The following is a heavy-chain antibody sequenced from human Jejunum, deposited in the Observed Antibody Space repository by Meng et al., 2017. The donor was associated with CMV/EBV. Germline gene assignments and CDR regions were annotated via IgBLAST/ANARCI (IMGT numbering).Heavy chain of an antibody. CDR1: FSSYG. J-gene: IGHJ4*02. CDR3: AKREASTVFGVAFDY. Sequence: FSSYGMSWVRQAPGKGPGWVSVISGSGSVRRTDYADSVKGRFTISRDDSKKTLYLQMHSLRVEDTAIYYCAKREASTVFGVAFDYWGQGTLVTVSS. CDR2: ISGSGSVRRT. D-gene: IGHD3-3*01. V-gene: IGHV3-23*01.